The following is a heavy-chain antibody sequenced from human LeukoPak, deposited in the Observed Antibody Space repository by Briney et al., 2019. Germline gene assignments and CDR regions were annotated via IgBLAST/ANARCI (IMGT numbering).Heavy chain of an antibody. J-gene: IGHJ4*02. Sequence: GGSLRLSCAASGVTFRSYNMQWVRQAPGKGLEWVSYISYNSGTIFYADSVKGRFTISRDNAKESLYLQMSSLREEDTAVYYCARGPWGSYEGAFDYWGQGTLVTVSS. CDR1: GVTFRSYN. CDR3: ARGPWGSYEGAFDY. V-gene: IGHV3-48*02. D-gene: IGHD2-15*01. CDR2: ISYNSGTI.